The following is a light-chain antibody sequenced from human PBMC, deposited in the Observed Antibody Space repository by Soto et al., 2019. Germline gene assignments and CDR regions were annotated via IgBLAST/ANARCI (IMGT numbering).Light chain of an antibody. CDR2: GAS. CDR3: LQDRNYPRT. CDR1: QDIRNE. J-gene: IGKJ1*01. V-gene: IGKV1-6*01. Sequence: AIQMTQSPSSLSASVGDRVTITCRASQDIRNELGWYQQRPRKAPKALIYGASNLQSGVPSRFSGSGFGTDFTLTISSLQPEDFATYYCLQDRNYPRTFGQGTKVESK.